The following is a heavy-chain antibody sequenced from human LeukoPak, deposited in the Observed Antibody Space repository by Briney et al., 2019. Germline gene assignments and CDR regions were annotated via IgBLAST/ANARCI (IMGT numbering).Heavy chain of an antibody. J-gene: IGHJ4*02. V-gene: IGHV3-30-3*01. CDR1: GFTFSSYA. D-gene: IGHD4-17*01. Sequence: PGRSLRLSCAASGFTFSSYAMHWVRQAPGKGLEWVAVISYDGSNKYYADSVKGRFTISRDNSKNTLYLQMNSLRAEDTAVYYCARGSDYGDYYFDYWVQGTLVTVSS. CDR2: ISYDGSNK. CDR3: ARGSDYGDYYFDY.